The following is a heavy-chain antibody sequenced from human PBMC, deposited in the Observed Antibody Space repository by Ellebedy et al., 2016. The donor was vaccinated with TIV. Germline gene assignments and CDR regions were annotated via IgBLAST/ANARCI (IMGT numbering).Heavy chain of an antibody. CDR2: MDTSGNT. J-gene: IGHJ6*02. Sequence: SETLSLTXTVSGSSISNLYWSWIRQPAGKGLEWIGRMDTSGNTNFNPSLGSRVTMSVDTSKNQFSLKLNSVTAADTAVYYCAKETYWMDVWGQGTTVTVSS. CDR1: GSSISNLY. CDR3: AKETYWMDV. V-gene: IGHV4-4*07.